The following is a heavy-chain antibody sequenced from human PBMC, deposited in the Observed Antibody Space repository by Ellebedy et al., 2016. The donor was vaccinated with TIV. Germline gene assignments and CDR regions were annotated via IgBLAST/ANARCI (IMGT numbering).Heavy chain of an antibody. Sequence: MPSEILSLTCTVSGGSISSSSYYWGWIRQPPGKGLEWIGSIYYSGSTYYNPSLKSRVTISADTSKKQFSLKLSSVTAADTAVYHCARLEVGGDYWGQGTLVTVSS. V-gene: IGHV4-39*01. CDR1: GGSISSSSYY. D-gene: IGHD3-10*01. CDR2: IYYSGST. J-gene: IGHJ4*02. CDR3: ARLEVGGDY.